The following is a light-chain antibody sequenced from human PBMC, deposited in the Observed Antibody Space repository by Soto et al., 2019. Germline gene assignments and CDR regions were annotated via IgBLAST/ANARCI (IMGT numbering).Light chain of an antibody. CDR1: QSVSSN. Sequence: EVLMTQSPGTLSVSPGERATLSCRASQSVSSNLAWYQQKPGQAPRLLMYASSIRATGIPARFSGSGSGTEFTLTISSLQSEDFAVYHCQQYYDGPPWTFGQGTKVDIK. CDR2: ASS. J-gene: IGKJ1*01. V-gene: IGKV3-15*01. CDR3: QQYYDGPPWT.